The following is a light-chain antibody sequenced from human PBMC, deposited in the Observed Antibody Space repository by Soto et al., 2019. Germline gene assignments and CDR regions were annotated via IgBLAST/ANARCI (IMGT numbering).Light chain of an antibody. V-gene: IGKV1-39*01. J-gene: IGKJ3*01. Sequence: DIQMTHSPSSLSASVGDRVTIACRASQSISTYLHWYQEKPGRPPKLLIYAASNLVSGVPSRFTGSGSGTDFTLTISSLQPEDFATYYCQQSYGPLHTCGPGTKVEIK. CDR1: QSISTY. CDR2: AAS. CDR3: QQSYGPLHT.